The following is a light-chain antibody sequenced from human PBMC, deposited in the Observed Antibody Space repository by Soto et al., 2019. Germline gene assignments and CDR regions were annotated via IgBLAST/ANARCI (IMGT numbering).Light chain of an antibody. Sequence: DIQMTQSPSSISASVGDRVTITCRASQPISSWLAWYQQVPGQAPYLLIYPASTLQSGVPSRFSGSGSGTDFTLTINSLQPEDFATYYCQQGYNFPRAFGQGTRVVI. J-gene: IGKJ1*01. CDR3: QQGYNFPRA. CDR1: QPISSW. V-gene: IGKV1-12*01. CDR2: PAS.